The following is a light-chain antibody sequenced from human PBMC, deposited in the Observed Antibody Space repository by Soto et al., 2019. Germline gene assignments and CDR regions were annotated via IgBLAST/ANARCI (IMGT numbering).Light chain of an antibody. J-gene: IGLJ1*01. V-gene: IGLV1-40*01. Sequence: QSVLTQPPSVSGAPGQRVTICCTGSSSNIGAGYDVHWYQQLPGTAPKLLIYGNSNRPSGVPDRFSGSKSGTSASLAITGLQAEDEADYYCQSYDSSLSGYDFGTGTKVTVL. CDR1: SSNIGAGYD. CDR3: QSYDSSLSGYD. CDR2: GNS.